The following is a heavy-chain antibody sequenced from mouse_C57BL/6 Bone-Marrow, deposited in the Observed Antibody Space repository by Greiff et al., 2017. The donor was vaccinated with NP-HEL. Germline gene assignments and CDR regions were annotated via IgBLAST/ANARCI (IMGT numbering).Heavy chain of an antibody. CDR1: GFSLRTFGMG. CDR2: IWWEDDK. CDR3: ARIEGYYEFFYYFDY. J-gene: IGHJ2*01. V-gene: IGHV8-8*01. Sequence: QVTLKVSGPGILQPSQTLSLTCSFSGFSLRTFGMGVGWIRQPSGKGLEWLAHIWWEDDKYYNPALKSRLTFTNDTSKNQVFLKIANVDTADTATYYCARIEGYYEFFYYFDYWGQGTTLTVSS. D-gene: IGHD2-3*01.